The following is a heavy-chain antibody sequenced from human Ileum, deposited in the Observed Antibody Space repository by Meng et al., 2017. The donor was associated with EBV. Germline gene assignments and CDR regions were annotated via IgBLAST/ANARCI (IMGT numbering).Heavy chain of an antibody. V-gene: IGHV4-39*01. CDR2: IYYSGRT. D-gene: IGHD6-13*01. J-gene: IGHJ5*02. CDR3: ARPIAAAGWFDP. Sequence: LRLQESGPGLVKPSSTLSLTCTVSGGPINSSSYYWGWIRQPPGKGLEWIGSIYYSGRTYYNPSLKSRVTISVDTSKNQFSLKLSSVTAADTAVYYCARPIAAAGWFDPWGQGTLVTVSS. CDR1: GGPINSSSYY.